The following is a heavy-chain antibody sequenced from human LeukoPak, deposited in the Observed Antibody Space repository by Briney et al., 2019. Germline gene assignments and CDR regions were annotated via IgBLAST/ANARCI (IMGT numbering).Heavy chain of an antibody. CDR1: GFTFSNYK. D-gene: IGHD2-2*01. CDR2: ISSSSSYI. CDR3: AREFCSSNSCYLDY. J-gene: IGHJ4*02. Sequence: PGGSLRLSCAASGFTFSNYKMNWVRQAPGKGLEWVSSISSSSSYIYYADSVKGRLTISRDNAKNSLYLQMNSLRAEDTAVYYCAREFCSSNSCYLDYWGQGTLVTVSS. V-gene: IGHV3-21*01.